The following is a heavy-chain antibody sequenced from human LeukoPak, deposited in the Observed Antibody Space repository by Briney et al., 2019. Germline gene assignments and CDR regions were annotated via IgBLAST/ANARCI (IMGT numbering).Heavy chain of an antibody. J-gene: IGHJ4*02. D-gene: IGHD3-16*02. CDR1: GFTFSSYS. CDR3: ARRYYDYVWGSYRYFDY. Sequence: GGSLRLSCAASGFTFSSYSMNWVRQAPGKGLEWVSSISSSSSYIYYADSVKGRFTISRDNAKNSLYLQMNSLRAEDTAVYYCARRYYDYVWGSYRYFDYWGQGTLVTVSS. V-gene: IGHV3-21*01. CDR2: ISSSSSYI.